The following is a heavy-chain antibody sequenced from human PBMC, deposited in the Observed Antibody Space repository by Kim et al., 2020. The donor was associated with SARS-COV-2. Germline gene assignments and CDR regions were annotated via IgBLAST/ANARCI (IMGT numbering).Heavy chain of an antibody. CDR3: ARDYGDYDNYYYGRDV. CDR1: GGSISSSSYY. Sequence: SETLSLTCTVSGGSISSSSYYWGWIRQPPGKGLEWIGSIYYSGSTYYNPALKSRVTISVATSKNQFSLKLSSVTAADTAVYYCARDYGDYDNYYYGRDVWGQGTTVTVSS. V-gene: IGHV4-39*01. D-gene: IGHD4-17*01. CDR2: IYYSGST. J-gene: IGHJ6*02.